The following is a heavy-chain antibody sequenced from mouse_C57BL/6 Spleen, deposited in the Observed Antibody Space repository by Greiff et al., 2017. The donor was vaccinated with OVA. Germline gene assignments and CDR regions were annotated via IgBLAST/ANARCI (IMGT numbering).Heavy chain of an antibody. J-gene: IGHJ4*01. CDR1: GFTFTDYY. CDR3: ARSPDDYAMDY. CDR2: IRNKANGYTT. Sequence: EVQGVESGGGLVQPGGSLSLSCAASGFTFTDYYMSWVRQPPGKALEWLGFIRNKANGYTTEYSASVKGQFTISRDNSQSILYLQMNALRAEDSATYYCARSPDDYAMDYWGQGTSVTVSS. V-gene: IGHV7-3*01.